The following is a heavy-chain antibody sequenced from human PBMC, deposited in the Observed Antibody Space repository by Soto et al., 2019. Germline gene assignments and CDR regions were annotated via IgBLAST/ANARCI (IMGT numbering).Heavy chain of an antibody. CDR1: GDAISNGYYT. V-gene: IGHV4-30-4*01. D-gene: IGHD3-10*01. Sequence: QVQLQESGPGLVEPSHTLALTCTVSGDAISNGYYTWSWIRQPPGKDLEWIGHIYNSLNNYSNPSRNSRVTISADTSKNQFSLKLSSVTAADKAVDYCARGPSGDNVDYWGQGTLVTVSS. CDR3: ARGPSGDNVDY. CDR2: IYNSLNN. J-gene: IGHJ4*02.